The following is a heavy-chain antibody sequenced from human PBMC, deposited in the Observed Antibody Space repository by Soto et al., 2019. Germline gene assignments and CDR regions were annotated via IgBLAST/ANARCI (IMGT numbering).Heavy chain of an antibody. CDR2: ISTYYDNP. D-gene: IGHD1-1*01. CDR1: GYTFTSYG. CDR3: ARDPPRRYDSGQGLDY. J-gene: IGHJ4*02. Sequence: QVRLVQSGAEVKKPWASVKVSCKASGYTFTSYGVSWVRQAPGQGLEWMGWISTYYDNPNYAQNLRGRVTMTTDTSTSTAYMELRSLRSDDTAVYYCARDPPRRYDSGQGLDYWGQGTLVTVSS. V-gene: IGHV1-18*04.